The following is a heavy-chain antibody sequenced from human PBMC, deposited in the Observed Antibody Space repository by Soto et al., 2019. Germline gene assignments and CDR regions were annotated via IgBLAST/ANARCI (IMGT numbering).Heavy chain of an antibody. J-gene: IGHJ4*02. D-gene: IGHD2-21*02. CDR1: GGSVTSGNYY. CDR2: IYYSGST. CDR3: ARGPVVTPFVDY. Sequence: PSETLSLTCNVSGGSVTSGNYYWSWIRQPPGKGLEWIGHIYYSGSTNYNPSLKSRVTISVDASKNQFSLKLSSVTAADTAIYYCARGPVVTPFVDYWGQGTLVTVSS. V-gene: IGHV4-61*01.